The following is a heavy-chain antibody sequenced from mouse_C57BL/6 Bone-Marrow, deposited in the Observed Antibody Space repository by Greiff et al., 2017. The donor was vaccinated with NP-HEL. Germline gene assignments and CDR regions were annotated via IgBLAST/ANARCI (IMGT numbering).Heavy chain of an antibody. V-gene: IGHV5-17*01. CDR1: GFTFSDYG. Sequence: DVQLVESGGGLVKPGGSLKLSCAASGFTFSDYGMHWVRQAPEKGLEWVAYISSGSSTIYYADTVKGRFTISRDNAKNTLFLQMTSLRSEDTAMYYCARPGEGGFAYWGQGTLVTVSA. J-gene: IGHJ3*01. CDR2: ISSGSSTI. CDR3: ARPGEGGFAY.